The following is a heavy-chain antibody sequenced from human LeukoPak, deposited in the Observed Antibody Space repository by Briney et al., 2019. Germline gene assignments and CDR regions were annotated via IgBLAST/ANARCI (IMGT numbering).Heavy chain of an antibody. CDR2: IIPIFGTA. V-gene: IGHV1-69*06. Sequence: ASVKVSCKASGGTFSSYAISWVRQAPGQGLEWMGGIIPIFGTANYAQKFQGRVTITADKSTSTAYMELSSLRSEDTAVYYCARVHKGSWFTGHNAFDTWGQGTMVTVSS. CDR1: GGTFSSYA. D-gene: IGHD6-13*01. J-gene: IGHJ3*02. CDR3: ARVHKGSWFTGHNAFDT.